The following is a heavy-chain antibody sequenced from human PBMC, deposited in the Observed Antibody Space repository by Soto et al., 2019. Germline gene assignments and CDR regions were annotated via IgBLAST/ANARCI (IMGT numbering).Heavy chain of an antibody. CDR1: GFTFSSYA. V-gene: IGHV3-23*01. CDR3: ANSIVVVVAATISVY. J-gene: IGHJ4*02. Sequence: PWGSLRLSCAASGFTFSSYAMSWVRQAPGKGLEWVSAISGSGGSTYYADSVKGRFTISRDNSKNTLYLQMNSLRAEDTAVYYCANSIVVVVAATISVYWGQGTLVNVSS. D-gene: IGHD2-15*01. CDR2: ISGSGGST.